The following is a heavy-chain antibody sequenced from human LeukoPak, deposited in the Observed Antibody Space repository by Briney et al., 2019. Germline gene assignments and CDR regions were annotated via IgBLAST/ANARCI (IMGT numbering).Heavy chain of an antibody. CDR3: AGGLYGDSPDFDY. D-gene: IGHD4-17*01. CDR1: GYTFTGYY. Sequence: ASVKVSCKASGYTFTGYYMHWVRQAPGQGLEWMGWINPNSGGTNYAQKFQGRVTMTGDTSISTAYMELSRLRSDDTAVYYCAGGLYGDSPDFDYWGQGTLVTVSS. J-gene: IGHJ4*02. V-gene: IGHV1-2*02. CDR2: INPNSGGT.